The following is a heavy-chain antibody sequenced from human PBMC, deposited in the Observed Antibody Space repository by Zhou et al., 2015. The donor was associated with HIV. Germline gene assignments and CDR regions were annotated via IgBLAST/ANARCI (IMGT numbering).Heavy chain of an antibody. J-gene: IGHJ6*02. V-gene: IGHV1-69*02. CDR3: AASVGLPNRLNPYYDFWSGYYRSDYYYYGMDV. Sequence: QVQLVQSGAEVKKPGSSVKVSCKASGGTFSSYTISWVRQAPGQGLEWMGRIIPILGIANYAQKFQGRVTITADKSTSTAYMELSSLRSEDTAVYYCAASVGLPNRLNPYYDFWSGYYRSDYYYYGMDVWGQGTTVTVSS. CDR2: IIPILGIA. CDR1: GGTFSSYT. D-gene: IGHD3-3*01.